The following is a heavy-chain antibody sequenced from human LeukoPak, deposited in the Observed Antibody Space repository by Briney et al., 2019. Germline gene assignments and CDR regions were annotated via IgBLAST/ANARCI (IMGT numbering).Heavy chain of an antibody. J-gene: IGHJ4*02. D-gene: IGHD2-15*01. Sequence: PSETLSLTCTVSGGSISSYYWSWIRQPPGKGLEWIGSIYYSGSTYYNPSLKSRVTISVDTSKNQFSLKLSSVTAADTAVYYCARVGLLYYFDYWGQGTLVTVSS. CDR1: GGSISSYY. V-gene: IGHV4-59*12. CDR2: IYYSGST. CDR3: ARVGLLYYFDY.